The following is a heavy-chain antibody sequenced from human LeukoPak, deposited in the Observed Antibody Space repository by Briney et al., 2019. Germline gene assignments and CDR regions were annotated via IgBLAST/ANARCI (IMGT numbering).Heavy chain of an antibody. J-gene: IGHJ4*02. CDR3: AKVLLWFGELSDSYYFDY. CDR2: ISGSGGST. V-gene: IGHV3-23*01. CDR1: GFTFSSYA. D-gene: IGHD3-10*01. Sequence: GGSLRLSCAASGFTFSSYAMSWVRQAPGEGLEWVSAISGSGGSTYYADSVKGRFTISRDNSKNTLYLQMNSLRAEDTAVYYCAKVLLWFGELSDSYYFDYWGQGTLVTVSS.